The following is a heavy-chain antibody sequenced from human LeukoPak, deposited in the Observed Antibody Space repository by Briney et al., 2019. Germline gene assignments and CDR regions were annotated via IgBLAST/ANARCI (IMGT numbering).Heavy chain of an antibody. Sequence: GRSLRLSCAASGFSFSSYGMHWVRQAPGKGLDWVAVISYDGSNKYYADSVKGRFTISRDNSKNTLYLQMNSLRAEDTAVYYCAKDRYGDYSTSGIYYYGMDVWGQGTTVTVSS. J-gene: IGHJ6*02. CDR2: ISYDGSNK. V-gene: IGHV3-30*18. D-gene: IGHD4-11*01. CDR1: GFSFSSYG. CDR3: AKDRYGDYSTSGIYYYGMDV.